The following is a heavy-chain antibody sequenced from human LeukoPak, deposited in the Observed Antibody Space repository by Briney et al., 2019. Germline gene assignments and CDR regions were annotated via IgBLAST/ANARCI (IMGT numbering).Heavy chain of an antibody. CDR2: IIPIFGTA. Sequence: SVKVSCKASGGTFSSYAISWVRQAPGQGLEWMGGIIPIFGTANYAQKFQGRVTITTDESTSTAYMELSSLRSEDTAVYYCARAESVGATTYWFDPWGQGTLVTVSS. J-gene: IGHJ5*02. CDR1: GGTFSSYA. D-gene: IGHD1-26*01. V-gene: IGHV1-69*05. CDR3: ARAESVGATTYWFDP.